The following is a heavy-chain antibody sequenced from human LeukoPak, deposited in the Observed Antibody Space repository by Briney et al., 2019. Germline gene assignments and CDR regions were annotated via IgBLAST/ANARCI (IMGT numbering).Heavy chain of an antibody. CDR1: GFSLSRYS. CDR3: AKSRYYDSSGYYNDY. D-gene: IGHD3-22*01. J-gene: IGHJ4*02. V-gene: IGHV3-9*01. Sequence: GGSLRLSCAASGFSLSRYSMNWVRQAPGKGLEWVSGISWNSGSIGYADSVKGRFTISRDNAKNSLYLQMNSLRAEDTALYYCAKSRYYDSSGYYNDYWGQGTLVTVSS. CDR2: ISWNSGSI.